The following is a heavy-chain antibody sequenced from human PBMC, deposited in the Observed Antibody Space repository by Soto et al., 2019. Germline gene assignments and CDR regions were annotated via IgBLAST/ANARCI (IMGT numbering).Heavy chain of an antibody. J-gene: IGHJ6*03. CDR2: ISAYNGNT. D-gene: IGHD6-19*01. V-gene: IGHV1-18*01. CDR3: ARDGSAVAGYYYYYYYMDV. CDR1: GYTFTSYG. Sequence: ASVKVSCKASGYTFTSYGISWVRQAPGQGLEWMGWISAYNGNTNYAQKLQGRVTMTTDTSTSTAYMKLRSLRSDDTAVYYCARDGSAVAGYYYYYYYMDVWGKGTTVTVSS.